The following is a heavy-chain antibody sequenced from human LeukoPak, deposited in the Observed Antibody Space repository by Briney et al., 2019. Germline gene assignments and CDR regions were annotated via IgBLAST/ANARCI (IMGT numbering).Heavy chain of an antibody. Sequence: SETLSLTCTVSGYSISSGYYWGWIRQPPGKGLEWIGSIYHSGSTYYNPSLKSRVTISVDTSKNQFSLKLSSVTAADTAVYYCARQTPDIVVVPAHFDYWGQGTLVTVSS. CDR3: ARQTPDIVVVPAHFDY. D-gene: IGHD2-2*01. V-gene: IGHV4-38-2*02. CDR1: GYSISSGYY. J-gene: IGHJ4*02. CDR2: IYHSGST.